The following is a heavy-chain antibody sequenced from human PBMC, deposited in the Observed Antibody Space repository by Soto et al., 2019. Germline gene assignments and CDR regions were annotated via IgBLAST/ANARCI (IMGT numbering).Heavy chain of an antibody. CDR3: ARDTSRQLLPHYFYYGMDV. V-gene: IGHV6-1*01. D-gene: IGHD5-18*01. CDR2: TYYRSKWYN. Sequence: SQTLSLTCAISGDSVSSNSAAWNWIRQSPSRGLEWLGRTYYRSKWYNDYAVSVKSRITINPDTSKNQFSLQLNSVTPEDTAVYYCARDTSRQLLPHYFYYGMDVWGQGTTVTVSS. J-gene: IGHJ6*02. CDR1: GDSVSSNSAA.